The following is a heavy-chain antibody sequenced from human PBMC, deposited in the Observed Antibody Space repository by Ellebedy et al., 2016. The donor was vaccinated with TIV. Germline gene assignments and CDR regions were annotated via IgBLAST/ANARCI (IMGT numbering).Heavy chain of an antibody. V-gene: IGHV3-23*01. CDR3: AKVDGDYYYNAMDV. CDR1: GFTFDDYA. CDR2: ISGSGGST. D-gene: IGHD4-17*01. Sequence: GGSLRLSXAASGFTFDDYAMHWVRQAPGKGLEWVSDISGSGGSTYYADSVKGRFTISRDNSKNTLNLQMNSLRAEDTAVYYCAKVDGDYYYNAMDVWGQGTTVTVSS. J-gene: IGHJ6*02.